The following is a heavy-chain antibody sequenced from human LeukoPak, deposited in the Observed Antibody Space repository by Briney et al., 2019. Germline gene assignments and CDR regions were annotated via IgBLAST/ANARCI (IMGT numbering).Heavy chain of an antibody. J-gene: IGHJ4*02. D-gene: IGHD5-24*01. CDR2: IWYDGSNK. Sequence: GGSLRLSCAASGFTFSSYGMHWVRQAPGKGLEWVAVIWYDGSNKYYADSVKGRFTISRDNSKNTLYLQMNSLRAEDTAVYYCAREGGYNAPIDYWGQGTLVTVSS. V-gene: IGHV3-33*01. CDR3: AREGGYNAPIDY. CDR1: GFTFSSYG.